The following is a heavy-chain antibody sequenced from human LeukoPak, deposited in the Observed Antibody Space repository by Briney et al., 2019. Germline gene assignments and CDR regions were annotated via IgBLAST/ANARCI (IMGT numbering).Heavy chain of an antibody. V-gene: IGHV1-2*02. J-gene: IGHJ4*02. CDR2: VNPSNGDT. D-gene: IGHD3-3*01. Sequence: ASMKVSCKASGYTFTDYYMHWVRQAPGQGLESMGWVNPSNGDTNYVQKFRDRVTLTGDTSVSTGYMELSRLTSDDTAVYFCARFRSGFGFDYWGQGTLVTVSS. CDR1: GYTFTDYY. CDR3: ARFRSGFGFDY.